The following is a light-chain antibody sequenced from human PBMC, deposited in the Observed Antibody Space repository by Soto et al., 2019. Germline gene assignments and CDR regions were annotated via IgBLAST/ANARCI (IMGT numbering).Light chain of an antibody. V-gene: IGLV1-40*01. CDR1: SSNIGAGYD. J-gene: IGLJ1*01. CDR2: ANN. CDR3: QSYDSSLSGYFV. Sequence: QSALTQPPSVSGAPGQRVTISCTGSSSNIGAGYDVHWYQQPPGTAPKLLIYANNNRPSGVPDRFSGSKSGTSASLAITGLQAEDEADYYCQSYDSSLSGYFVFGTGTKVTVL.